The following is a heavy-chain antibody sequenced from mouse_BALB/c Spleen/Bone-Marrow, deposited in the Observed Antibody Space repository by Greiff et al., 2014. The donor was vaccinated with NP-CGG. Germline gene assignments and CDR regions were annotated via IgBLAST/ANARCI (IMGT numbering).Heavy chain of an antibody. CDR1: GFNIKDTF. CDR3: TKPAFYYCSSYGYFDV. V-gene: IGHV14-3*02. D-gene: IGHD1-1*01. J-gene: IGHJ1*01. Sequence: EVQLKQSGAELVKPGASVKLSCTASGFNIKDTFMHWVKQRPEQGLEWIGRIDPANGDTKYDPNFQGKATITADTSSNTAYMQLSSRISEDAAVYYCTKPAFYYCSSYGYFDVWGAGTSVTVSS. CDR2: IDPANGDT.